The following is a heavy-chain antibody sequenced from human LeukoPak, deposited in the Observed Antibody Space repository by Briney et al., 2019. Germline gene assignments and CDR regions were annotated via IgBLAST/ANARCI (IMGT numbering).Heavy chain of an antibody. CDR3: ARSLAGRSVYDILTGYPLTGYYGMDV. J-gene: IGHJ6*02. CDR2: IDPSDSYT. Sequence: GESLKISCKDSGYSFTSYWISWVRQMPGKGLEWMGRIDPSDSYTNYSPSFQGHVTISADKSISTAYLQWSSLKASDTAMYYCARSLAGRSVYDILTGYPLTGYYGMDVWGQGTTVTVSS. D-gene: IGHD3-9*01. CDR1: GYSFTSYW. V-gene: IGHV5-10-1*01.